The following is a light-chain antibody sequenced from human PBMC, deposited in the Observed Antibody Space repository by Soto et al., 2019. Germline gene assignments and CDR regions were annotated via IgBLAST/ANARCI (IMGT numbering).Light chain of an antibody. CDR3: GSYTTISPFV. J-gene: IGLJ1*01. V-gene: IGLV2-14*01. CDR1: SSDVGGYNS. Sequence: QSALTQPASVSGSPGQSITISCTGTSSDVGGYNSVSWYQQHPGKAPKLVIYGVTNRPSGVSDRFSGSKSGNTASLTISGLQAEDEADYYCGSYTTISPFVFATGTKLTVL. CDR2: GVT.